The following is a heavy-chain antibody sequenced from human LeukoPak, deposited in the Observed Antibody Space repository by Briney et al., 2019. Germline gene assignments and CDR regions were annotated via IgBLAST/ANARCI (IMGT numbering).Heavy chain of an antibody. V-gene: IGHV3-64D*06. Sequence: GGSLTLSCSVSGFTFSTYVMHWLRQAPGKGLEYVSAISSNGDNTYYADSVKGRFTISRDNSKNTLYLQMSSLRADDTAVYYCVRGTGYWGQGTLVTVSS. CDR2: ISSNGDNT. CDR3: VRGTGY. J-gene: IGHJ4*02. CDR1: GFTFSTYV.